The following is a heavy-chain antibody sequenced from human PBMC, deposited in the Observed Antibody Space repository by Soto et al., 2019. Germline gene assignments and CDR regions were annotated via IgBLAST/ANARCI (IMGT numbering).Heavy chain of an antibody. CDR2: ISGSGDRT. Sequence: EVQLLESGGGLVQPGGSLRLSCAASGLTISNYPMSWVRQAPGKGLDWVSGISGSGDRTYYGDSAKGRFTISKDISKNSLSLRLDSLGVEDTAGYFCVKDDGGYPTTAPPWGQGTLVTVSS. CDR3: VKDDGGYPTTAPP. D-gene: IGHD3-22*01. V-gene: IGHV3-23*01. CDR1: GLTISNYP. J-gene: IGHJ5*02.